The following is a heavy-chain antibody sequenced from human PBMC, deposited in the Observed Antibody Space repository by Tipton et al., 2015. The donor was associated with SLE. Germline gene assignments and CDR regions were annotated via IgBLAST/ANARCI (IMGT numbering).Heavy chain of an antibody. V-gene: IGHV4-39*07. CDR2: IYSSGST. CDR3: ARCYSNDEYFQH. Sequence: TLSLTCTVSGGSISSSSYYWGWIRQPPGKGLEWIGSIYSSGSTYYNPSLKSRVTISVDTSKNQFSLKLSSVTAADTAVYYCARCYSNDEYFQHWGQGTLVTVSA. D-gene: IGHD4-11*01. J-gene: IGHJ1*01. CDR1: GGSISSSSYY.